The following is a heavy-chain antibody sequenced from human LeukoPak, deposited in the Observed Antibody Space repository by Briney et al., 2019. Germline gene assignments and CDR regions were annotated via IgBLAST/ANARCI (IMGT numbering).Heavy chain of an antibody. V-gene: IGHV4-31*03. CDR2: IYYSGST. CDR1: GGSISSGGYY. CDR3: ARGRDTVTENDY. D-gene: IGHD4-17*01. J-gene: IGHJ4*02. Sequence: PSQTLSLTCTVSGGSISSGGYYWSWIRQHPGKGLEWIGYIYYSGSTYYNPSLKSRVTISVDTSKNQFSLKLSSVTAADTAVYYCARGRDTVTENDYWGQGTLVTVSS.